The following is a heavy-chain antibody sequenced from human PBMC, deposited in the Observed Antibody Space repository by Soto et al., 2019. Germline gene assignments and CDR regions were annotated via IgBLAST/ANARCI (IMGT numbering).Heavy chain of an antibody. J-gene: IGHJ3*02. Sequence: GASVKVSCKASGGTFSSYAISWVRQAPGQGLEWMGGIIPIFGTANYARKFQGRVTITADESTSTAYMELSSLRSEDTAVYYCARGWWYSSSSYDPFAIWGQGTMVTVSS. CDR3: ARGWWYSSSSYDPFAI. CDR2: IIPIFGTA. D-gene: IGHD6-6*01. V-gene: IGHV1-69*13. CDR1: GGTFSSYA.